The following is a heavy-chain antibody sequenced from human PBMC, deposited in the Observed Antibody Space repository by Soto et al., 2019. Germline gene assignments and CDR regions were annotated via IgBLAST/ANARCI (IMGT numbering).Heavy chain of an antibody. Sequence: QVQLVQSGAEVKKPGASVKVSCKASGYTFTSYDINWVRQATGQGLAWMGWLNPNSGNTGYAQKFQGRVTMTSNTSISTAYMELRSLRSEDTAVYYCARERTGTTSMDVWGQGTTVTVSS. D-gene: IGHD1-1*01. V-gene: IGHV1-8*01. CDR2: LNPNSGNT. CDR1: GYTFTSYD. CDR3: ARERTGTTSMDV. J-gene: IGHJ6*02.